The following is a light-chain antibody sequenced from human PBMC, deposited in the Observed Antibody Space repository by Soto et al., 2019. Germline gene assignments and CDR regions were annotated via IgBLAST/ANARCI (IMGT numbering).Light chain of an antibody. CDR2: SNS. V-gene: IGLV1-44*01. CDR3: AAWDDSLDGSV. CDR1: SSNIGSNI. Sequence: QSVLTQPPSASGTPGQRVTISCSGSSSNIGSNIVSWYQQLPGTAPKLLIYSNSQRPSGVPDRFSGSKSGTSASLAISGLQSEDEADYYCAAWDDSLDGSVFGTGTKVTVL. J-gene: IGLJ1*01.